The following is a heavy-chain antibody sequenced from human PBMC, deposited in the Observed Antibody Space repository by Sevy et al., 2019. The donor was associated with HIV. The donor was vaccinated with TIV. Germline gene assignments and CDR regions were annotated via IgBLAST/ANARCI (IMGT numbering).Heavy chain of an antibody. D-gene: IGHD3-16*01. J-gene: IGHJ4*02. V-gene: IGHV3-48*01. CDR1: GFTFNSYS. CDR2: ISTSSDIT. Sequence: GGSLRLSCEVPGFTFNSYSFNWVRQAPGKGLEWISYISTSSDITYYEESVQGRFTISRDNVKNSLYLQMNSLRVEDTAIYYCARDRGEILSSAFDYWGQGTLVTVSS. CDR3: ARDRGEILSSAFDY.